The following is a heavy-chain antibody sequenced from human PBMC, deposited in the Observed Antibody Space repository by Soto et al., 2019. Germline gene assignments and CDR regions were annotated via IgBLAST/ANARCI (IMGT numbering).Heavy chain of an antibody. Sequence: EVQLVESGGGLVQPGGSLRLSCAASGFTFSSYWMHWVRQAPGKGLVWVSRINSEGNNTCYADSVKGRFTISRDNAKNTLYRQMNSRRSEDTAVYYCARDRSPSPPSGWFDPWGQRTLVIVSS. V-gene: IGHV3-74*01. CDR1: GFTFSSYW. CDR2: INSEGNNT. J-gene: IGHJ5*02. CDR3: ARDRSPSPPSGWFDP.